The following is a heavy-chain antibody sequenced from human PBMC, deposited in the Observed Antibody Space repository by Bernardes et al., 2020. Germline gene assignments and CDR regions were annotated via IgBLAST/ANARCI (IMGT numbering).Heavy chain of an antibody. CDR1: GYTFTSYG. D-gene: IGHD3-22*01. Sequence: ASVKVSCKASGYTFTSYGISWVRQAPGQGLEWMGWISAYNGNTNYAQKLQGRVTMTTDTSTSTAYMELRSLRSDDTAVYYCARRANYYDSSGPDLDYWGQGTLVTVSS. CDR3: ARRANYYDSSGPDLDY. V-gene: IGHV1-18*01. CDR2: ISAYNGNT. J-gene: IGHJ4*02.